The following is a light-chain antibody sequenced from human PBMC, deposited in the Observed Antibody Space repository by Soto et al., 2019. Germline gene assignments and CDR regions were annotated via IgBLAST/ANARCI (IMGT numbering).Light chain of an antibody. CDR2: GAS. J-gene: IGKJ1*01. CDR1: QGIRDD. CDR3: LQHYNYPRP. Sequence: AIQMTQSPSSLSASVGDRVTITCRASQGIRDDLCWYQHQPGKAAKLLIYGASNLRSGVPARFSGSGSGTDFTLTISSLQPEDFAPYYCLQHYNYPRPFGQGSQVESK. V-gene: IGKV1-6*01.